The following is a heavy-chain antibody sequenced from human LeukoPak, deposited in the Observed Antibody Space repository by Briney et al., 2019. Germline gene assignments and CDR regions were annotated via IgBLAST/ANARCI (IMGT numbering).Heavy chain of an antibody. Sequence: SETLSLTCAVSGDSFSSHYWTWLRQSPGTGLEWIGYISHIGSTNYNPSLKSRVTISIDTSKNQFALILRSVTAADTAVYYCARDLVTVTKGFDIWGQGTMVSVSS. V-gene: IGHV4-59*11. CDR2: ISHIGST. CDR1: GDSFSSHY. D-gene: IGHD4-17*01. J-gene: IGHJ3*02. CDR3: ARDLVTVTKGFDI.